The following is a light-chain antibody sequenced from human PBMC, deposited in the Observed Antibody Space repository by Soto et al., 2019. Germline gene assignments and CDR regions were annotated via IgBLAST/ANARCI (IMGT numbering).Light chain of an antibody. Sequence: ELVMTQSQANLTLSPSLRATLSCRATQGVTTNLAWYQQKPGQAPRLLIYGASTRATDIPARFSGSGSGTDFTLTISSLEPEDFAVYYCQQYNSWPFTFGPGTKVDIK. CDR1: QGVTTN. CDR3: QQYNSWPFT. V-gene: IGKV3-15*01. CDR2: GAS. J-gene: IGKJ3*01.